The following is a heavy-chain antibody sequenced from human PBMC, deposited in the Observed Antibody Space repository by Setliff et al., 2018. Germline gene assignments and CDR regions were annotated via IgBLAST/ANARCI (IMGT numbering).Heavy chain of an antibody. CDR3: AREGGGSGWTPDS. CDR1: GGSISNYY. CDR2: IYYNRRS. Sequence: SETLSLTCTVSGGSISNYYWSWIRQSPGKGLEWIGFIYYNRRSDHNPSFQSRVTMSVDRSKNQFSLNLRAMTAADTAVYYCAREGGGSGWTPDSWGQGTLVTVSS. V-gene: IGHV4-59*01. J-gene: IGHJ4*02. D-gene: IGHD6-19*01.